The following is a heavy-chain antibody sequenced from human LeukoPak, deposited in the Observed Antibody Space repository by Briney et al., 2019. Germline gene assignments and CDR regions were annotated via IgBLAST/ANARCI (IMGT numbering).Heavy chain of an antibody. Sequence: PGGSLRLSCAASGFTFSDYSMHWVRQAPGKGLNWVAFIRYDGNNKYYADSVKGRFTISRDNSKNTLYLQMNSLRAEDTAVYYCAKEYDYGDHDYYYYYMDVWGKGTTVTISS. V-gene: IGHV3-30*02. D-gene: IGHD4-17*01. CDR2: IRYDGNNK. J-gene: IGHJ6*03. CDR3: AKEYDYGDHDYYYYYMDV. CDR1: GFTFSDYS.